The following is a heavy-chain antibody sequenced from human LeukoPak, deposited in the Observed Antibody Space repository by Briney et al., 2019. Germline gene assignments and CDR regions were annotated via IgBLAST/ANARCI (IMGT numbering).Heavy chain of an antibody. CDR3: ARQWLPASSMDV. CDR2: ISSSSSTI. D-gene: IGHD6-19*01. J-gene: IGHJ6*03. V-gene: IGHV3-48*01. Sequence: GGSLRLSCAASGFTFSSYAMNWVRQAPGKGLEWVSYISSSSSTIYYADSVKGRFTISRDNAKNSLYLQMNSLRAEDTAVYYCARQWLPASSMDVWGKGTTVTVSS. CDR1: GFTFSSYA.